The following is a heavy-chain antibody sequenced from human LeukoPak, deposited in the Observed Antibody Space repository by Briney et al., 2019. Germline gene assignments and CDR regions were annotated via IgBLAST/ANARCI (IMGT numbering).Heavy chain of an antibody. V-gene: IGHV3-66*02. Sequence: GGSLRLSCAASGFTVSSNCMSWVRQAPGKGLEWVSVIYSGGSTYYADSVKGRFTISRDNSKNTLYLQMNSLRAEDTAVYYCARAVTYYDFWSGYYPLFYMDVWGKGTTVTVSS. D-gene: IGHD3-3*01. J-gene: IGHJ6*03. CDR3: ARAVTYYDFWSGYYPLFYMDV. CDR1: GFTVSSNC. CDR2: IYSGGST.